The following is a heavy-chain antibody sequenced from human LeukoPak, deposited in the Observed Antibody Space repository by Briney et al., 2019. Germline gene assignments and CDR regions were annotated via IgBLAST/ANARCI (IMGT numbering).Heavy chain of an antibody. Sequence: ASVKVSCKTSGDTSTAYFMHWVRQAPGQGLEWMGWINPDTGGTNYAQKFQDRVTMTRDTSISTAYMELSRLTSDDTAVYYCARDDSGVVIHYWGQGTLVSVSS. V-gene: IGHV1-2*02. CDR2: INPDTGGT. CDR1: GDTSTAYF. CDR3: ARDDSGVVIHY. D-gene: IGHD3-3*01. J-gene: IGHJ4*02.